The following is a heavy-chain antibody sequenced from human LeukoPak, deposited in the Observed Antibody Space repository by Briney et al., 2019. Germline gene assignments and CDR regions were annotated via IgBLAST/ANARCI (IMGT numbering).Heavy chain of an antibody. V-gene: IGHV4-34*01. CDR2: INHSGST. CDR1: GGSFSGYY. Sequence: SETLSLTCAVYGGSFSGYYWSWIRQPPGKGLEWIGEINHSGSTNCNPSLKSRVTISVDTSKNQFSLKLSSVTAADTAVYYCARLIRSENRDYWGQGTLVTVSS. D-gene: IGHD3-3*01. J-gene: IGHJ4*02. CDR3: ARLIRSENRDY.